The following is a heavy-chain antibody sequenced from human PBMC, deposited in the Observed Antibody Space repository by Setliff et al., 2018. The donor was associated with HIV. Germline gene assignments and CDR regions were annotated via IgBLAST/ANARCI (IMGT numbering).Heavy chain of an antibody. CDR2: IYYSGST. CDR3: TRDRSGFHYHGMDV. V-gene: IGHV4-31*03. Sequence: PSETRSLTCTLSGGSISSGAYYWTWIRQHPGKGLEWIGYIYYSGSTYYNPSLKSRLTISLDTSSNQFSLRLSSVTAADTAVYYCTRDRSGFHYHGMDVWGQGTTVTVSS. J-gene: IGHJ6*02. D-gene: IGHD5-12*01. CDR1: GGSISSGAYY.